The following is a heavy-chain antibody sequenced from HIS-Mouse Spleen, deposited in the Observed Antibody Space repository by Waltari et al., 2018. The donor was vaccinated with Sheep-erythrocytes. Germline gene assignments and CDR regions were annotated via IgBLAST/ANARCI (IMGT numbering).Heavy chain of an antibody. Sequence: QVQLVESGGGVVQPGRSLRLSCAASGFTFSSYVMHWVRQAPGKGLEWVAVIWYDGSNKYYADSVKGRFTISRDNSKNTLYLQMNSLRAEDTAVYYCAKDKGGNIVVVPAAMPQYYYYYGMYVWGQGTTVTVSS. CDR3: AKDKGGNIVVVPAAMPQYYYYYGMYV. CDR2: IWYDGSNK. V-gene: IGHV3-33*06. CDR1: GFTFSSYV. D-gene: IGHD2-2*01. J-gene: IGHJ6*02.